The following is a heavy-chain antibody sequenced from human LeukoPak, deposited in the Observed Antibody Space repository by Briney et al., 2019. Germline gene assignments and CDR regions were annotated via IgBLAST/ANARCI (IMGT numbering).Heavy chain of an antibody. CDR3: VIRQGDGSYGH. V-gene: IGHV3-64D*06. Sequence: GGSLRLSCSASGFIFSNYAMHWVRQAPGKGLEYVSAISSSADSTYYADSVKGRFTISRDNSKDTLSLQMNSLRTEDTAVYYCVIRQGDGSYGHWGQGTLVTVSS. CDR2: ISSSADST. D-gene: IGHD1-26*01. CDR1: GFIFSNYA. J-gene: IGHJ4*02.